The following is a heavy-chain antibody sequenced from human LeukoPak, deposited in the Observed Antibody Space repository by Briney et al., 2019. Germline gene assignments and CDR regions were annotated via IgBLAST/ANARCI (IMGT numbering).Heavy chain of an antibody. V-gene: IGHV4-34*01. Sequence: SETLSLTCAVYGGSFSGYYWSWIRQPPGEGLEWIGEINHSGSTNYNPSLKSRVTISVDTSKNQFSLKLSSVTAADTAVYYCARDSSGYYVLSYYYYMDVWGKGTTVTVSS. J-gene: IGHJ6*03. CDR2: INHSGST. CDR1: GGSFSGYY. D-gene: IGHD3-22*01. CDR3: ARDSSGYYVLSYYYYMDV.